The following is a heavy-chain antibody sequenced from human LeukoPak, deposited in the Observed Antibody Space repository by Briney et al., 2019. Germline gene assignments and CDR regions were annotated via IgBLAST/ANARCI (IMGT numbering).Heavy chain of an antibody. V-gene: IGHV3-20*04. CDR1: GFTFDDYG. CDR3: AREMGSSSSGGYGGGYYFDY. CDR2: INWNGGST. Sequence: RGSLRLSCAASGFTFDDYGMSWVRHAPGKGLEWVSGINWNGGSTGYADSVKGRFTISRDNAKNSLYLQMNSLRAEDTAVYYCAREMGSSSSGGYGGGYYFDYWGQGTLVTVSS. D-gene: IGHD6-19*01. J-gene: IGHJ4*02.